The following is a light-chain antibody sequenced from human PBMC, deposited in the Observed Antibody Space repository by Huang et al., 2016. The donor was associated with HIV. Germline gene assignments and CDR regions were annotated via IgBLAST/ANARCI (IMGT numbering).Light chain of an antibody. J-gene: IGKJ2*01. Sequence: DIQMTQSPSTLSASVGDRVTITCRASQSINSWLAWYQQKPGKAPNLLIYDASSLESGVPSRFSGSGSGTEFTLTISNLQLDNFATYYCQQYDSYPYTFGQGTKLEIK. CDR3: QQYDSYPYT. CDR1: QSINSW. V-gene: IGKV1-5*01. CDR2: DAS.